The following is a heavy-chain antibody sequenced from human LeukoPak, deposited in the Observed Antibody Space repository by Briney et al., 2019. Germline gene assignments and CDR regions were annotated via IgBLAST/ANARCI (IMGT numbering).Heavy chain of an antibody. J-gene: IGHJ5*02. D-gene: IGHD1-1*01. CDR3: ARVGSDWNDVRYNWFDP. CDR1: GGSISSGDYS. CDR2: IFQSGST. V-gene: IGHV4-30-2*01. Sequence: SETLSLTCAVSGGSISSGDYSWSWIRQPPGKGLEWIGYIFQSGSTYYNPSLESRVTISVDRSKNQFSLKLSSVTAADTAVYYCARVGSDWNDVRYNWFDPWGQGTLVTVSS.